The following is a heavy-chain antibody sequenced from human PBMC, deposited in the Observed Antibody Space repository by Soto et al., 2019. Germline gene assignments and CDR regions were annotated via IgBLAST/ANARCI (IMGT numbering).Heavy chain of an antibody. CDR3: ASGYTGQLPQFDY. CDR1: GGSVSSGSYY. V-gene: IGHV4-61*01. D-gene: IGHD2-2*01. CDR2: IYYSGST. J-gene: IGHJ4*02. Sequence: SETLSLTCTVSGGSVSSGSYYWSWIRQPPGKGLEWIGYIYYSGSTNYNPSLKSRVTISVDTSKNQFSLKLSSVTAADTAVYYCASGYTGQLPQFDYWGQGTLVTVSS.